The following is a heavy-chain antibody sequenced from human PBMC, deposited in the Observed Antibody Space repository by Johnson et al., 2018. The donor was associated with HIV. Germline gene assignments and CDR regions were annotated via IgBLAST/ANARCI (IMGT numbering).Heavy chain of an antibody. Sequence: VQLVESGGGVVQPGGSLRLSCAASGFTFSSYGMHWVRQAPGKGLEWVGRIKSKTDGGTTDYAAPVKGRFTISRDDSKNTLYLQMNSLRAEETAVYYCAKETRDSRGAFDIWGQGTMVTVSS. CDR2: IKSKTDGGTT. CDR3: AKETRDSRGAFDI. J-gene: IGHJ3*02. D-gene: IGHD3-22*01. CDR1: GFTFSSYG. V-gene: IGHV3-15*01.